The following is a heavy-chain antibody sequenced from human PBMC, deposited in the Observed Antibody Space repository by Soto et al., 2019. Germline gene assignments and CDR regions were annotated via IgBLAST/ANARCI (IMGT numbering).Heavy chain of an antibody. J-gene: IGHJ1*01. CDR2: ISAYNSDT. D-gene: IGHD2-21*01. V-gene: IGHV1-18*01. Sequence: QLVQSGAEVKKPGASVKVSCKASGYTFTNYGISWVRQAPGQGLEWMGWISAYNSDTNYAQKLQGRVTMTRDTSTSTAYMELKSLRSDDTAVYYCARYRQGLGDCYEHWGQGTLVTVSS. CDR3: ARYRQGLGDCYEH. CDR1: GYTFTNYG.